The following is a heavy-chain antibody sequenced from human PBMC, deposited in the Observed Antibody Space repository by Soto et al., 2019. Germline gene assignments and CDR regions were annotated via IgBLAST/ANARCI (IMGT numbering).Heavy chain of an antibody. D-gene: IGHD3-22*01. Sequence: SETLSLTCTVSGGSISSSGYYWSWIRQHPGKGLEWIGYIYYSGSTYYNPSLKSRVTISVDTSKNLFSLKLSSVTAADPAVYYCARDPSNDSSGYRTGDYWGQGTLVTVSS. V-gene: IGHV4-31*03. CDR1: GGSISSSGYY. J-gene: IGHJ4*02. CDR2: IYYSGST. CDR3: ARDPSNDSSGYRTGDY.